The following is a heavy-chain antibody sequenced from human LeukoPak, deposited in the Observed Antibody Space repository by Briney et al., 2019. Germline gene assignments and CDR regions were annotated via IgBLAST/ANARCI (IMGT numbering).Heavy chain of an antibody. CDR3: ARGQRNSGTFDI. CDR1: VGPISSPY. Sequence: SETLSLTCTVSVGPISSPYWSWIRQPAGKGLEWIGRIYTSGGTNYNPSLKSRVFMSVDTSKNQFSLKLSSVTAADTAVYYCARGQRNSGTFDIWGQGTTVTVSS. CDR2: IYTSGGT. V-gene: IGHV4-4*07. J-gene: IGHJ3*02. D-gene: IGHD6-25*01.